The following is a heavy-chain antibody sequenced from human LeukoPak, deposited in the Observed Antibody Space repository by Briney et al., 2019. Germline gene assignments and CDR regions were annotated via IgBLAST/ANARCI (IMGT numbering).Heavy chain of an antibody. CDR3: AKRAGSAWSAGA. D-gene: IGHD3-10*01. CDR1: GFTFSSYG. Sequence: GGSLRLSCAASGFTFSSYGMHWVRQAPGKGLDWVAYIRNDASNTYHADSVKGRFSISRDNSKNTVYLQVNSLIPEDTAVYYCAKRAGSAWSAGAWGQGTLVTVSS. J-gene: IGHJ5*02. V-gene: IGHV3-30*02. CDR2: IRNDASNT.